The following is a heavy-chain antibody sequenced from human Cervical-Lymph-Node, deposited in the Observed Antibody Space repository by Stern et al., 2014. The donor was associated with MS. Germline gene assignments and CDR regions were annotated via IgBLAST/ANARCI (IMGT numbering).Heavy chain of an antibody. CDR3: AARSTYYAFDY. V-gene: IGHV4-31*03. J-gene: IGHJ4*02. D-gene: IGHD3-3*01. CDR1: GGSISSGAYY. CDR2: IYYSGST. Sequence: QLQLQESGPGLVKPSQTLSLTCTVSGGSISSGAYYWIWIRQHPGQGLEWIGYIYYSGSTYYNPSLKSRITISVDTSKNQFSLKLNSVTAADTAVYYCAARSTYYAFDYWGQGTLVTVSS.